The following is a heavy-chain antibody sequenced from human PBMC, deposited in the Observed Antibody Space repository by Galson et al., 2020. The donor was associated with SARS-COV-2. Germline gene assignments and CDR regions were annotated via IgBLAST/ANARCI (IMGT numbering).Heavy chain of an antibody. V-gene: IGHV1-2*02. CDR3: ARKTIAVGSTHTFDV. CDR1: GYTFTGYY. Sequence: GASVKVSCKASGYTFTGYYMHWVRQAPGQGLEWMGWINPNSGGPKYAQRFQGRVTMTRDMSISTAYMELSSLRSDDTAVYYCARKTIAVGSTHTFDVWGQGTMVTVSS. D-gene: IGHD6-13*01. J-gene: IGHJ3*01. CDR2: INPNSGGP.